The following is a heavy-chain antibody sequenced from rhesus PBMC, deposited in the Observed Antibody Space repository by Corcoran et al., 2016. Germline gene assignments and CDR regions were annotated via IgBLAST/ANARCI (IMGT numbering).Heavy chain of an antibody. CDR3: ASSTGTSFDY. CDR2: IYGIGSST. Sequence: QVQLQESGPGLVKPSETLSLTCAVSGYSITSGYYWGWFRQPPGKGLDYIGYIYGIGSSTNYNPSLKSRVTLSVDTSKNQLSLKLSSVTAADTAVYYCASSTGTSFDYWGQGVLVTVSS. J-gene: IGHJ4*01. CDR1: GYSITSGYY. V-gene: IGHV4-99*01. D-gene: IGHD7-45*01.